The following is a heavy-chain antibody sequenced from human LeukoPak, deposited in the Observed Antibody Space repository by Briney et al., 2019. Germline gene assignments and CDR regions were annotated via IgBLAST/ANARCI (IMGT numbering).Heavy chain of an antibody. V-gene: IGHV4-59*08. CDR2: IYYTGST. Sequence: SETLSLTCSVSGGSISSLYWSWIRQPPGKGLEWIGYIYYTGSTNYNPSPKSRVTMFVDMSKNQFSLRLSSVTAADTAVYYCARHRAYSSSSPFDYWGQGTLVTVSS. CDR3: ARHRAYSSSSPFDY. D-gene: IGHD6-6*01. J-gene: IGHJ4*02. CDR1: GGSISSLY.